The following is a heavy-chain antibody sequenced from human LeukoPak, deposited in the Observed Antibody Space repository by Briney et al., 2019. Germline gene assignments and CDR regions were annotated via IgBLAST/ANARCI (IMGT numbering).Heavy chain of an antibody. V-gene: IGHV3-48*03. CDR3: AREAVPRYCSGGSCPLNDAFDI. J-gene: IGHJ3*02. CDR2: ISSSGSTI. CDR1: GFTFSSYE. Sequence: PGGSLRLSCAASGFTFSSYEMNWVRQAPGKGLEWVSYISSSGSTIYYADSVKGRFTISRDNAKNSLYLQMNSLRAEDTAVYYCAREAVPRYCSGGSCPLNDAFDIWGQGTMVTVSS. D-gene: IGHD2-15*01.